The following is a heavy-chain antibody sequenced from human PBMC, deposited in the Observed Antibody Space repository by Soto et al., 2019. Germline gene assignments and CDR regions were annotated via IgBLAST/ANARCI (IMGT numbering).Heavy chain of an antibody. D-gene: IGHD3-10*01. CDR2: ISGSGDNT. CDR1: GFTFSSYA. J-gene: IGHJ4*02. V-gene: IGHV3-23*01. CDR3: AREKWFGELLTLDY. Sequence: EVQLLESGGGLVQPGGSLRLSCAVSGFTFSSYAMSWVRQAPGKGLEWVSAISGSGDNTYYADSVKGRFTISRDNSKNTLYLQMNSLRAEDTALYYCAREKWFGELLTLDYWGQGTLVTVSS.